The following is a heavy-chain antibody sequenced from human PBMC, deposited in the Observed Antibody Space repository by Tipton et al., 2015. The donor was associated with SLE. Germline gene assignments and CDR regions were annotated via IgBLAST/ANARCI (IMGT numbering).Heavy chain of an antibody. Sequence: QSGAEVKKPGASVKVSCKASGYTFTSYGISWVRQATGQGLEWMGWMNPNSGNTGYAQKFQGRVTMTRNTSISTAYMELSSLRSEDTAVYYCARGPICTGGVCSYGMDVWGQGTTVTVSS. CDR2: MNPNSGNT. CDR1: GYTFTSYG. CDR3: ARGPICTGGVCSYGMDV. J-gene: IGHJ6*02. D-gene: IGHD2-8*02. V-gene: IGHV1-8*02.